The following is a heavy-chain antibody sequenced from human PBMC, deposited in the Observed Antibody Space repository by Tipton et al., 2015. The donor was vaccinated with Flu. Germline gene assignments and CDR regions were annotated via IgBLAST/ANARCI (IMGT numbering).Heavy chain of an antibody. CDR1: GFILANYA. J-gene: IGHJ4*01. CDR3: FRDLSGPFDF. CDR2: IRGTRYGATT. Sequence: LSLTCRGSGFILANYAVSWVRQAPGKGLEWVGFIRGTRYGATTKYGPSVKGRFTISRDDSRDIAYLQVSSLETEDTAVYYCFRDLSGPFDFWGQGTLVTVSP. D-gene: IGHD3-3*01. V-gene: IGHV3-49*04.